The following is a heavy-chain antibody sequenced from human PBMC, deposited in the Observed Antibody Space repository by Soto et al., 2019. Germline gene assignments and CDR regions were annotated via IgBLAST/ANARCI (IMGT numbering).Heavy chain of an antibody. D-gene: IGHD1-20*01. CDR3: ARDREYNWKDYYVFDY. Sequence: QVQLVQSGAEVKKPGASVKVSCNASGYTFTSYCISWVRQAPGQGLEWMGWISAYNGNTNYAQKLQGRVTMTTDTSTSTAYMELRSLRSDDTAVYYCARDREYNWKDYYVFDYWGQGTLVTVSS. J-gene: IGHJ4*02. CDR1: GYTFTSYC. V-gene: IGHV1-18*01. CDR2: ISAYNGNT.